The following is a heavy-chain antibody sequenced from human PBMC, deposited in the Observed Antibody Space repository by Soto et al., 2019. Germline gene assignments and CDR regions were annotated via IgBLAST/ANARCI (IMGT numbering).Heavy chain of an antibody. D-gene: IGHD3-22*01. Sequence: QVQLVQSGAEVKKPGASVKVSCKASGYTFTSYGISWVRQAPGQGLEWMGWISAYNGNTHYAQKLQGRVTLTTDTSTTTADMELRSLRSDDTAVYYCAREFYYDSGASKYYYYGMDVWGQGTAVTVSS. J-gene: IGHJ6*02. CDR3: AREFYYDSGASKYYYYGMDV. CDR1: GYTFTSYG. V-gene: IGHV1-18*01. CDR2: ISAYNGNT.